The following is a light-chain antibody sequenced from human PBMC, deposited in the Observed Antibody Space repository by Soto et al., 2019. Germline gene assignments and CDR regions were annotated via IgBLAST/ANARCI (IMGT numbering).Light chain of an antibody. CDR1: QSVYVN. CDR3: LHRMNWPLT. CDR2: DAS. Sequence: EIVLTQSPGTLSLSPGEGATLSCRASQSVYVNLAWYQQKPGQDPRLLIYDASERATGIPARFSGSGSETDFTLTISSLEPEDFGVYYCLHRMNWPLTFGQGTRLEIK. J-gene: IGKJ5*01. V-gene: IGKV3-11*01.